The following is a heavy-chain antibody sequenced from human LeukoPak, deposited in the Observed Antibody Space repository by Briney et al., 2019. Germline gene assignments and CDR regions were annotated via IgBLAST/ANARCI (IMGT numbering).Heavy chain of an antibody. CDR2: INPKSGDT. J-gene: IGHJ3*02. D-gene: IGHD1-1*01. CDR3: ASHLLSLQQLVLGDASDI. CDR1: GYTFTGYY. V-gene: IGHV1-2*02. Sequence: ASVKVSCKASGYTFTGYYMHWVRQAPGQRLEWMGWINPKSGDTKYAQKFQGRVTMTRDTSISTAYMELTSLRSDDTAVYYCASHLLSLQQLVLGDASDIWGPGTMVTVSS.